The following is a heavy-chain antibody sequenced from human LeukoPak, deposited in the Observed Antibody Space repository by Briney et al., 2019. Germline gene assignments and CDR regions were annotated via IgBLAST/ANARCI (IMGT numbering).Heavy chain of an antibody. CDR1: GFTFSGSA. CDR3: AKNGDRGAYCSGGTCYPYYYYCMDV. D-gene: IGHD2-15*01. J-gene: IGHJ6*03. V-gene: IGHV3-73*01. CDR2: IRSKANSYAT. Sequence: GGSLRLSCAASGFTFSGSAMHWVRQASGKGLEWVGRIRSKANSYATAYAASVKGRFTISRDDSKNTAYLQMNSLKTEDTAIYYCAKNGDRGAYCSGGTCYPYYYYCMDVWGKGTTVTISS.